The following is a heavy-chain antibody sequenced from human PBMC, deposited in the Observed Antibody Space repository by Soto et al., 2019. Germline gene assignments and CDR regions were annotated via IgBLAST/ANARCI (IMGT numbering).Heavy chain of an antibody. Sequence: QPGGSLRLSCAASGFTFSSYGMHWVRQAPGKGLEWAAVIWYDGSNKYYADSVKGRFTISRDNSKNTLYLQMNSLRAEDTAVYYCARVRVAGPTYYYYGMEVWGQGTTVTVSS. CDR3: ARVRVAGPTYYYYGMEV. V-gene: IGHV3-33*01. CDR1: GFTFSSYG. D-gene: IGHD6-19*01. CDR2: IWYDGSNK. J-gene: IGHJ6*02.